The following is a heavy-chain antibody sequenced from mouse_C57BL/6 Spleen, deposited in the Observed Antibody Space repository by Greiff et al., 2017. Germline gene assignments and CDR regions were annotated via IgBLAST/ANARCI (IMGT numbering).Heavy chain of an antibody. V-gene: IGHV14-2*01. D-gene: IGHD3-3*01. CDR1: GFNIKDYY. J-gene: IGHJ1*03. CDR2: IDPEDGET. CDR3: ARSGGHRGYFDV. Sequence: VQLQQSGAELVKPGASVKLYCTASGFNIKDYYMHWLKQRTEQGLEWIGRIDPEDGETKYAPKFQGKATITADTSSNTAYLQLSSLTSEDTAVYYCARSGGHRGYFDVWGTGTTVTVSS.